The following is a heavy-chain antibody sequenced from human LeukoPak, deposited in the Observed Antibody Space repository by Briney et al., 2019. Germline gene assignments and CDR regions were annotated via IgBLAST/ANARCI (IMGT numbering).Heavy chain of an antibody. CDR2: IIPIFGTA. D-gene: IGHD2-15*01. CDR1: GGTFISYA. J-gene: IGHJ6*04. V-gene: IGHV1-69*13. CDR3: ASERAGGSLYYYYGMDV. Sequence: GASVKVSSKASGGTFISYAISWVRQAPGQGLEWMGGIIPIFGTANYAQKFQGRVTITADESTSTAYMELSSLRSEDTAVYYCASERAGGSLYYYYGMDVWGKGTTVTVSS.